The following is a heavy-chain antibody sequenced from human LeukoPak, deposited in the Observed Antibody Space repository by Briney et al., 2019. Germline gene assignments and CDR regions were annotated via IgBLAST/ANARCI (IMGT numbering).Heavy chain of an antibody. CDR3: ARGPGYTGSYSFDY. CDR1: GGSIRNYN. J-gene: IGHJ4*02. CDR2: IYSTGNT. V-gene: IGHV4-4*07. D-gene: IGHD1-26*01. Sequence: PSETLSFTCTVSGGSIRNYNWSWIRQPAGKGLKYIGRIYSTGNTNYNPSLKSRVTMAVDTSNNQLSLKLTPVTAADTALYFCARGPGYTGSYSFDYWGPGTLVTVSS.